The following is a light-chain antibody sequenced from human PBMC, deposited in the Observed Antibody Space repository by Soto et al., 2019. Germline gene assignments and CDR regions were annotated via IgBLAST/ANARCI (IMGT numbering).Light chain of an antibody. CDR3: GTWDSSLSAVV. Sequence: QSVLTQPPSVSAAPGQKVTIYCYGSSSNIGNNFVSWYQQLPGTAPKLLIYDNNERPSGIPDRFSGSRSGTSATLGITGLQTGDEADYYCGTWDSSLSAVVFGGGTKLTVL. CDR2: DNN. J-gene: IGLJ2*01. CDR1: SSNIGNNF. V-gene: IGLV1-51*01.